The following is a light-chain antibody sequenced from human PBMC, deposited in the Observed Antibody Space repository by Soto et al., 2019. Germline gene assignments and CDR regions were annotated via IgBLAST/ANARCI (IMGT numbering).Light chain of an antibody. Sequence: DIQMTQSPSTLSASVGDRVTITCRASQFINNWLAWYQQKPGKAPKLLIYRSSSLESGVPSRFSGSGSRTEFTLTISSLQPDDFATYYCQQSRTFGQGTKVEIK. CDR3: QQSRT. CDR1: QFINNW. J-gene: IGKJ1*01. CDR2: RSS. V-gene: IGKV1-5*03.